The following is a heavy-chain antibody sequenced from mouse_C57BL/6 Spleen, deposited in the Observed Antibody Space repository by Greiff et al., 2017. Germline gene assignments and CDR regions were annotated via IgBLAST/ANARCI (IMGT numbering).Heavy chain of an antibody. CDR2: IDPSDSYT. CDR3: ARCVYYGNSYLYFDV. D-gene: IGHD2-1*01. Sequence: QVQLQQPGAELVMPGASVKLSCKASGYTFTSYWMHWVKQRPGQGLEWIGEIDPSDSYTNYNQKFKGKSTLTVDKSSSTAYMQLSSLTSEDSAVYYCARCVYYGNSYLYFDVWGTGTTVSVSS. V-gene: IGHV1-69*01. J-gene: IGHJ1*03. CDR1: GYTFTSYW.